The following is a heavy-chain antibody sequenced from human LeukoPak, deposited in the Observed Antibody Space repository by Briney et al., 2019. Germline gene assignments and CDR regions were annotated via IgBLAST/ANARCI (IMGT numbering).Heavy chain of an antibody. J-gene: IGHJ4*02. CDR1: GGSFSGYY. D-gene: IGHD3-10*01. Sequence: SETLSLTCAVYGGSFSGYYWSWIRQPPGKGLEWIGEINHSGSTNYNPSLKSRVTISVDTSKNQLSLKLSSVTAADTAVYYCARGEKSYYYGSGRLIDYWGQGTLVTVSS. CDR3: ARGEKSYYYGSGRLIDY. CDR2: INHSGST. V-gene: IGHV4-34*01.